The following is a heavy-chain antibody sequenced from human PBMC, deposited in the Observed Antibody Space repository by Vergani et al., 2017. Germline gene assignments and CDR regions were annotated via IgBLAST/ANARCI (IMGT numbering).Heavy chain of an antibody. CDR2: INPSGGST. CDR1: GYTFTSYY. J-gene: IGHJ4*02. D-gene: IGHD5-18*01. CDR3: ARGRYSRGYSYGYVYYFDY. Sequence: QVQLVQSGAEVKKPGASVKVSCKASGYTFTSYYMHWVRQAPGQGLEWMGIINPSGGSTSYAQKFQGRVTMTRDTSTSTVYMELSSLRSEDTAVYYCARGRYSRGYSYGYVYYFDYWGQGTLVTVSS. V-gene: IGHV1-46*01.